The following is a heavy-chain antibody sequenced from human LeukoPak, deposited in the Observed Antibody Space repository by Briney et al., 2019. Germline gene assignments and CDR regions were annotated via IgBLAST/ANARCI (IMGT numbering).Heavy chain of an antibody. V-gene: IGHV4-39*07. Sequence: SETLSLTCTVSGGSISSSSYYWGWIRQPPGKGLEWIGSIYYSGSTYYNPSLKSRVTISVDTSKNQFSLKLSSVTAADTAVYYCARLGSYYGSGSYQSGLDVWGKGTTVTISS. CDR1: GGSISSSSYY. CDR3: ARLGSYYGSGSYQSGLDV. CDR2: IYYSGST. J-gene: IGHJ6*04. D-gene: IGHD3-10*01.